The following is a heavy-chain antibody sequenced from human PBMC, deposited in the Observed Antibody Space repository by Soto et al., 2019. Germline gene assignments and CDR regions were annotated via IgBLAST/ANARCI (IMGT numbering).Heavy chain of an antibody. Sequence: QVQLQESGPGLVKPSETLSLTCTVSGGSISSYYWSWIRQPAGKGLEWIGRIYTSGSTNYNPSLKSRVTMSVDTSKNQFSLKLSSVTAADTAVYYCARDLGLWDHDYYYYYGMDVWGQGTTVTVSS. J-gene: IGHJ6*02. CDR1: GGSISSYY. V-gene: IGHV4-4*07. CDR3: ARDLGLWDHDYYYYYGMDV. D-gene: IGHD5-18*01. CDR2: IYTSGST.